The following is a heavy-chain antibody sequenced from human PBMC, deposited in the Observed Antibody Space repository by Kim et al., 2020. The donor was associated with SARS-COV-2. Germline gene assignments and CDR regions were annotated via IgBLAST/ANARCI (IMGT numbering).Heavy chain of an antibody. CDR3: ARHTIFGVDVFEQYYYYYMDV. CDR1: GGTFSSYA. Sequence: SVKVSCKASGGTFSSYAISWVRQAPGHGLEWMGGIIPIFGTANYAQKFQGRVTITADESTSTAYMELSSLRSEDTAVYYCARHTIFGVDVFEQYYYYYMDVWGKGTTVTVSS. CDR2: IIPIFGTA. V-gene: IGHV1-69*13. D-gene: IGHD3-3*01. J-gene: IGHJ6*03.